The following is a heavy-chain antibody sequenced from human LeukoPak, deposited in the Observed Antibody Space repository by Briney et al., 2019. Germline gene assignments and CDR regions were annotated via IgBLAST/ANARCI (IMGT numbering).Heavy chain of an antibody. CDR1: GFTVSSNY. J-gene: IGHJ4*02. CDR3: ARERNGVVDY. D-gene: IGHD2-8*01. V-gene: IGHV3-66*01. Sequence: TGGSLRLSCAASGFTVSSNYMSWVRQAPGKGLEWVSVIYSGGSTYYADSVKGRFTISRDNSKNTLYLQMNSLRAEDTAVYYCARERNGVVDYWGQGILVTVSS. CDR2: IYSGGST.